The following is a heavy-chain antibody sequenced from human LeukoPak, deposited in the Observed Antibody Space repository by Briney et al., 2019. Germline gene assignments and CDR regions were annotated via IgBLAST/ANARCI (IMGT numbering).Heavy chain of an antibody. J-gene: IGHJ6*03. CDR2: IYHSGST. CDR1: GYSISSGYY. Sequence: SETLSLTCTVSGYSISSGYYWGWIRQPPGKGLEWIGSIYHSGSTNYNPSLKSRVTISVDTSKNQFSLKLSSVTAADTAVYYCARTTITMVRGVKGVYYYYYYMDVWGKGTTVTISS. D-gene: IGHD3-10*01. CDR3: ARTTITMVRGVKGVYYYYYYMDV. V-gene: IGHV4-38-2*02.